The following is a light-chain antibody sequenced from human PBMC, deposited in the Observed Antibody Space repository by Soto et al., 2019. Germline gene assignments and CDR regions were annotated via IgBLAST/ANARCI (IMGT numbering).Light chain of an antibody. Sequence: QPVLTQSPPASASLGASVKLTCTLSSGYNTYAIAWHQQQPEKGPRYLMKLNSDGSHSKGDGIPDRFSGSSSGAERYLTISSLQSEDEADYYCQTWGTGSWVFGGGTKLTVL. J-gene: IGLJ3*02. V-gene: IGLV4-69*01. CDR1: SGYNTYA. CDR2: LNSDGSH. CDR3: QTWGTGSWV.